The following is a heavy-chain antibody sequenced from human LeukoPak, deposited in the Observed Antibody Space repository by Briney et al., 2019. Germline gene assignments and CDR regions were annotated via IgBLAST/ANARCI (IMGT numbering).Heavy chain of an antibody. V-gene: IGHV4-61*01. CDR1: GGSVSIGSYY. D-gene: IGHD3-9*01. Sequence: SETLSLTCTVSGGSVSIGSYYWSWIRQPPGKGLEWIGYIYYSGSTNYNPSLKSRLTISVDTSKNQFALKLSSVTAANTAVYYCARGCRYYDMLTGFFEFHPWGQGTLLTV. CDR2: IYYSGST. J-gene: IGHJ5*02. CDR3: ARGCRYYDMLTGFFEFHP.